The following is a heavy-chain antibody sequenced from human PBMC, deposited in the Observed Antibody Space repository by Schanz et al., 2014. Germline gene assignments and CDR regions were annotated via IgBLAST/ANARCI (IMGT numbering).Heavy chain of an antibody. V-gene: IGHV1-69*09. CDR3: ARAGQDYSDSSGYATYYFGN. J-gene: IGHJ4*02. D-gene: IGHD3-22*01. Sequence: QVQLVQSGAEVKKPGASVKVSCKASGYTFTGYYMHWVRQAPGQGLEWMGTIIPILDITNYAQKFQGRVTITADKSTSTAYMELSNLRSEDTAVYYCARAGQDYSDSSGYATYYFGNWGQGTLVTVSS. CDR2: IIPILDIT. CDR1: GYTFTGYY.